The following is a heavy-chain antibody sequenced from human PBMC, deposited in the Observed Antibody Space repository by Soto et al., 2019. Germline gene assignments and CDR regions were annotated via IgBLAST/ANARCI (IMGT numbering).Heavy chain of an antibody. CDR3: ARGNSWSYFDY. Sequence: QVQLVQSGAEVKKPGASVKVSCKASGYTFTSYAIHWVRQAPGQRLEWMGWINTAKENTKYSQKFQGRVTITRDTSESIGYMELSSLRSEDTAVYYCARGNSWSYFDYWGQGTLVTVSS. J-gene: IGHJ4*02. V-gene: IGHV1-3*04. CDR1: GYTFTSYA. CDR2: INTAKENT. D-gene: IGHD6-13*01.